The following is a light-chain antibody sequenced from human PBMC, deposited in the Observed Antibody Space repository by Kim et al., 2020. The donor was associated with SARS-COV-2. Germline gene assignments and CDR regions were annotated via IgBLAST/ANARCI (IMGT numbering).Light chain of an antibody. CDR3: QQYNNWPLT. CDR1: QSVSSN. CDR2: GAS. Sequence: SLAPGERAPLSCRASQSVSSNLAWYQQKPGQAPRLLIYGASTRATGIPARFSGSGSGTEFTLTISSLQSEDFAVYYCQQYNNWPLTFGGGTKLEI. V-gene: IGKV3-15*01. J-gene: IGKJ4*01.